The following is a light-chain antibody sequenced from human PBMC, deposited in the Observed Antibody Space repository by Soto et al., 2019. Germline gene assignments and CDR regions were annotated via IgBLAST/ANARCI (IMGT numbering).Light chain of an antibody. CDR2: DVS. CDR3: TSYPSSSTVV. J-gene: IGLJ2*01. V-gene: IGLV2-14*03. CDR1: SSDVGGSNS. Sequence: QSALTQPASVSGSPGQSITISCTGTSSDVGGSNSVSWYQQHPGKAPKLMIFDVSHRPSGVFNRFSASKSGNTASLTISGLQAEDEADYYFTSYPSSSTVVFGGGTLLTVL.